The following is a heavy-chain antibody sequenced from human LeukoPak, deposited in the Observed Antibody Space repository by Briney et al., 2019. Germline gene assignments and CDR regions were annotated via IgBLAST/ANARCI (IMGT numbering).Heavy chain of an antibody. CDR3: ARAAGRDTTSGLDFDY. V-gene: IGHV4-39*07. CDR1: GGSVSSSSYY. D-gene: IGHD1-26*01. CDR2: IYYSGST. Sequence: PWESLSLTCTVSGGSVSSSSYYWGWIRQPPGKGLAWIGSIYYSGSTYSIPSLKSRVTISVDTTKNQYSLKLSSMTAADTAVYYCARAAGRDTTSGLDFDYWGQGILVTVSS. J-gene: IGHJ4*02.